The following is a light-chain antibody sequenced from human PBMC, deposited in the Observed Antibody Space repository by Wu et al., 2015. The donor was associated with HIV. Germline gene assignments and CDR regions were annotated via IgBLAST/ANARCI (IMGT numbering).Light chain of an antibody. Sequence: EIVLTQSPGTLSLSPGERATLSCRASQSVSSSYLAWYQQKPGQAPRLLIYGASSRATGIPDRFSGSGSGTDFTLTISRLEPEDFAVYYCQEYGTPLKVTFGGGTKVEIK. V-gene: IGKV3-20*01. CDR1: QSVSSSY. CDR3: QEYGTPLKVT. J-gene: IGKJ4*01. CDR2: GAS.